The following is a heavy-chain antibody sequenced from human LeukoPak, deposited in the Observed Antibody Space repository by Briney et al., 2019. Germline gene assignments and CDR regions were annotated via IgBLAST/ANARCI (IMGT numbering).Heavy chain of an antibody. CDR1: GGSITGKNDY. CDR3: ARHGILTDHSVRF. J-gene: IGHJ4*02. Sequence: SETLSHTCTVSGGSITGKNDYWGWIRQTPGKGLEWIGTVFHTGITHYNPSLKSRISISVGTSKNQFSLTLNSVTAADTALYYCARHGILTDHSVRFWGQRSLVTVSA. CDR2: VFHTGIT. D-gene: IGHD3-9*01. V-gene: IGHV4-39*01.